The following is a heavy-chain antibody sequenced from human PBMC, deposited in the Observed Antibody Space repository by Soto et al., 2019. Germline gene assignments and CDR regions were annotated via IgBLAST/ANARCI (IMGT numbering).Heavy chain of an antibody. V-gene: IGHV3-13*01. D-gene: IGHD5-18*01. CDR1: GFTFSSYD. CDR2: IGTAGDT. J-gene: IGHJ6*03. CDR3: ARGPLERGYSYGRDYYYYYYMDV. Sequence: GGSLRLSCAASGFTFSSYDMHWVRQATGEGLEWVSAIGTAGDTYYPGSVKGRFTISRENAKNSLYLQMNSLRAGDTAVYYCARGPLERGYSYGRDYYYYYYMDVWGKGTTVTVSS.